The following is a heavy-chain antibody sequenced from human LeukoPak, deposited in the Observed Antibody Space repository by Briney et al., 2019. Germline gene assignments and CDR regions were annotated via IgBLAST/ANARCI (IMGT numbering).Heavy chain of an antibody. D-gene: IGHD5-12*01. Sequence: SETLSLTCAVYGGSFSGYYWSWIRQPPGKGLEWIGEINHSGSTNYNPSLKSRVTISVDTSKNQFSLKLSSVTAADTAVYYCARGRGYREGPCMDVWGQGTMVTVSS. V-gene: IGHV4-34*01. J-gene: IGHJ6*02. CDR3: ARGRGYREGPCMDV. CDR2: INHSGST. CDR1: GGSFSGYY.